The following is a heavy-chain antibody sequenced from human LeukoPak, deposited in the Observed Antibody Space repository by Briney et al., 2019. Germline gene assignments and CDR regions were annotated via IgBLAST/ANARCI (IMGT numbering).Heavy chain of an antibody. Sequence: GGSLRLSCAASGFTFSSYSMNWVRQAPGNGLEWVSYISSSSSTIYYADSVKGRFTISRDNAKNSLYLQMNSLRAEDTAVYYCARTATYYYDSSHIDYWGQGTLVTVSS. CDR1: GFTFSSYS. V-gene: IGHV3-48*04. CDR2: ISSSSSTI. D-gene: IGHD3-22*01. J-gene: IGHJ4*02. CDR3: ARTATYYYDSSHIDY.